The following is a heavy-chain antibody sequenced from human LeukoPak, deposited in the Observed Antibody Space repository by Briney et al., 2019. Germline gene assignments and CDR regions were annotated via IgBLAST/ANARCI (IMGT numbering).Heavy chain of an antibody. CDR2: ISAYNGNT. CDR3: ARAMVRGMYYYYVDV. V-gene: IGHV1-18*01. J-gene: IGHJ6*03. CDR1: GYSFTSYG. D-gene: IGHD3-10*01. Sequence: VKVSCKASGYSFTSYGISWVRQAPGQGLEWMGWISAYNGNTNYAQKIQGRITMTTDTSTRTAYMELRSLRYDDTAVYYCARAMVRGMYYYYVDVWGKGTTVTISS.